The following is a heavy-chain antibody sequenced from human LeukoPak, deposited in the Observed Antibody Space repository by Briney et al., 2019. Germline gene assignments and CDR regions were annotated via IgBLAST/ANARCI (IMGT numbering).Heavy chain of an antibody. CDR3: ARGYCTSSSCYNDY. CDR1: GFTFSSYA. V-gene: IGHV3-30*04. J-gene: IGHJ4*02. D-gene: IGHD2-2*02. Sequence: GGSLRLSCATSGFTFSSYAFHWVRQAPGKGLEWVATMSFDVNNKYYADSVRGRFTISRDNSKNTLHLQMNSLRAEDTAVYSCARGYCTSSSCYNDYWGQGTLVTVSS. CDR2: MSFDVNNK.